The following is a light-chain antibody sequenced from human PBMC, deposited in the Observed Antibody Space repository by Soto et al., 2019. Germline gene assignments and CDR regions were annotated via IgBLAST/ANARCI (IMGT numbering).Light chain of an antibody. Sequence: QSVLTQPPSASGTPGQRVTISCSGSSSNIGSNTVNWYQQLPGTAPKLLIYSTDQRPSGVPDRFSGSKSGTSASLAISGLQSEDEADYYCAAWDDSLNGHYVFGTGPKVTVL. CDR2: STD. V-gene: IGLV1-44*01. CDR3: AAWDDSLNGHYV. CDR1: SSNIGSNT. J-gene: IGLJ1*01.